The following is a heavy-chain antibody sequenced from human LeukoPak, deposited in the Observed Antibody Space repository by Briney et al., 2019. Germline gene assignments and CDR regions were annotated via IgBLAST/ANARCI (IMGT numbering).Heavy chain of an antibody. J-gene: IGHJ4*02. CDR2: IYGSGGST. V-gene: IGHV3-23*01. CDR1: GFTFSSYS. CDR3: GKVGSSWSFDY. D-gene: IGHD6-13*01. Sequence: GGSLRLSCAASGFTFSSYSMSWVRQAPGKGLEWVSAIYGSGGSTYYADSVEGRLTISRDNYKNTLYQQMNSLSADDTAVYYRGKVGSSWSFDYWGQGTLVTVSS.